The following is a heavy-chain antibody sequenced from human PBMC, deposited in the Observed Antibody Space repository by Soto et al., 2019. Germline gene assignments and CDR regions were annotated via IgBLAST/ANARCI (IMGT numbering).Heavy chain of an antibody. CDR2: ISNSGST. J-gene: IGHJ4*02. CDR3: AATPRY. V-gene: IGHV4-59*01. Sequence: SETLPHTCNVSGGSITGYHWSWIRQPPGKGLEWIGYISNSGSTNYNPSLESRVTISVETSKNQISLNLIFVTAADTAVYYCAATPRYWGQGTLVTVSS. CDR1: GGSITGYH.